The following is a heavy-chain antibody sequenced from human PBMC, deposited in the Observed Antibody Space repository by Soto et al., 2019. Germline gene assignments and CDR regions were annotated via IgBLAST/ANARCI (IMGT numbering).Heavy chain of an antibody. D-gene: IGHD6-13*01. CDR2: ISAYNGNT. J-gene: IGHJ5*02. Sequence: ASVKVSCKASGYTFTSYGISWVRQAPGQGLEWMGWISAYNGNTNYAQKLQGRVTMTQDTSTSTAYMELRSLGSDDTAVYYCARGGKQLVRGWFDPWGQGTLVTVSS. CDR3: ARGGKQLVRGWFDP. CDR1: GYTFTSYG. V-gene: IGHV1-18*01.